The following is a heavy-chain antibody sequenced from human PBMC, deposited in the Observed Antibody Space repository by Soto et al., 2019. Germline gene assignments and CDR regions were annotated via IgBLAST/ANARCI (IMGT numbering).Heavy chain of an antibody. Sequence: SETLSLTCAVYGGSFSGYYWSWIRQPPGKGLEWIGEINHSGSTNYNPSLKSRVTISVDTSKNQFSLKLSSVTAADTAVYYCARGTTVGANPGICFDYWGQGTLVTVSS. CDR1: GGSFSGYY. V-gene: IGHV4-34*01. J-gene: IGHJ4*02. D-gene: IGHD1-26*01. CDR2: INHSGST. CDR3: ARGTTVGANPGICFDY.